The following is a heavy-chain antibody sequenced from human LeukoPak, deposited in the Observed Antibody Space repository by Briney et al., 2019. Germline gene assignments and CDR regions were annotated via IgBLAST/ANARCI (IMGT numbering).Heavy chain of an antibody. CDR2: FHFSGST. CDR1: GASVTMGSYY. J-gene: IGHJ6*02. V-gene: IGHV4-39*07. CDR3: ARASATVVTLYYYGMDV. D-gene: IGHD4-23*01. Sequence: SETLSLTCSVSGASVTMGSYYWAWIRQPPGKGLEWIGTFHFSGSTYYNPSLKSRVTISVDTSKNQFSLKLSSVTAADTAVYYCARASATVVTLYYYGMDVWGQGTTVTVSS.